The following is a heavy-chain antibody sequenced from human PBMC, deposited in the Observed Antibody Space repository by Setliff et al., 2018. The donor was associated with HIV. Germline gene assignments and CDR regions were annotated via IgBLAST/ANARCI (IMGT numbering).Heavy chain of an antibody. D-gene: IGHD5-12*01. J-gene: IGHJ4*02. CDR3: ARYPPGSGFHLDY. CDR1: GFTFSSYA. CDR2: IWRDGSNK. Sequence: GGSLRLSCAASGFTFSSYAMHWVRQAPGKGLEWVALIWRDGSNKYYADSVKGRFTISRDNSKNTMYLQMNTLRVEDTAVYYCARYPPGSGFHLDYLGQGTPVTVSS. V-gene: IGHV3-33*08.